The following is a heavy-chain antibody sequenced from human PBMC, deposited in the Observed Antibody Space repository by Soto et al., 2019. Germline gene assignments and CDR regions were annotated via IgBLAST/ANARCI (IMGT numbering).Heavy chain of an antibody. Sequence: GESLKISCKGSGYSFTSYWIGWVRQMPGKGLEWMGIIYPGDSDTRYSPSFQGQVTISADKSISTAYLQWSSLKASDTAMYYCARRYCSGGSCMFDAFDIWGQGTMVTVSS. CDR2: IYPGDSDT. D-gene: IGHD2-15*01. CDR1: GYSFTSYW. CDR3: ARRYCSGGSCMFDAFDI. J-gene: IGHJ3*02. V-gene: IGHV5-51*01.